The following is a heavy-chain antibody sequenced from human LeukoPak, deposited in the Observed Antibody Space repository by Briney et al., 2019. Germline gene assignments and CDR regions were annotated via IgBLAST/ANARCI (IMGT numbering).Heavy chain of an antibody. CDR3: ARASAFYYYMDV. Sequence: SETLSLTCTVSGGSVSSGSYYWSWIRQPPGKGLEWIGYIYYSGSTNYNPSLKRRVTISVDTSKNQFSLKLSSVTAADTAVYYCARASAFYYYMDVWGKGTTVTVSS. D-gene: IGHD1-26*01. J-gene: IGHJ6*03. CDR1: GGSVSSGSYY. CDR2: IYYSGST. V-gene: IGHV4-61*01.